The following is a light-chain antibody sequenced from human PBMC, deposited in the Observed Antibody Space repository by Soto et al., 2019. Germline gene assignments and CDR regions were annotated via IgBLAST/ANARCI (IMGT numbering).Light chain of an antibody. J-gene: IGKJ1*01. Sequence: DIQMTQSPSTLSASVGDRVTITCRASQSVSICLAWYQQKQGKAPDLLIYKASSLQSGGPSRFSGSGSGTEFTLTIDSLQPEDFATYFCQQHHEYAAWTFGQGTKVESK. V-gene: IGKV1-5*03. CDR1: QSVSIC. CDR2: KAS. CDR3: QQHHEYAAWT.